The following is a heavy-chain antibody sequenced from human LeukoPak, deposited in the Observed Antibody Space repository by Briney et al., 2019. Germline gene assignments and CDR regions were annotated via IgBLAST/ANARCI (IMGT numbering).Heavy chain of an antibody. Sequence: SVKVSCKASGYTFSSYYVHWVRQAPGQGLELMGGIIPIFGTANYAQKFQGRVTITADKSTSTAYMELSSLRSEGTAVYYCARSGERIQLWLKYYYYYYYMDVWGKGTTVTVSS. CDR2: IIPIFGTA. D-gene: IGHD5-18*01. CDR1: GYTFSSYY. V-gene: IGHV1-69*06. CDR3: ARSGERIQLWLKYYYYYYYMDV. J-gene: IGHJ6*03.